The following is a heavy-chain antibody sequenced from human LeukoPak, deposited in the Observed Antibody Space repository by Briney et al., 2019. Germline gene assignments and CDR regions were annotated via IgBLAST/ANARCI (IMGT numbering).Heavy chain of an antibody. CDR3: ARDYGSGDQKCFDP. V-gene: IGHV4-61*02. CDR1: GGSISTGSYS. D-gene: IGHD3-10*01. J-gene: IGHJ5*02. CDR2: IYTSGST. Sequence: SQTLSLTRTVSGGSISTGSYSWNWIRQPAGKGLEWVGRIYTSGSTNYNPSLKSRVTISVDTSKNQFSLKLSSVTAADTAVYYCARDYGSGDQKCFDPWGQGTLVTVSS.